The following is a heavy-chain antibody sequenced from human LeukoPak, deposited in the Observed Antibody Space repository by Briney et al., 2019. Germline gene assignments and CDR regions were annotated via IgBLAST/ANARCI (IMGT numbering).Heavy chain of an antibody. V-gene: IGHV1-8*01. Sequence: ASVKVSCKASGYTFTSYDINWVRQATGQGLEWMGWMNPNSGNTGYVQKFRGRVTMTRNTSISTAYMELSSLRSEDTAVYYCARAYYDFWSGYYRNPTPFDYWGQGNLVTVSS. J-gene: IGHJ4*02. CDR2: MNPNSGNT. D-gene: IGHD3-3*01. CDR3: ARAYYDFWSGYYRNPTPFDY. CDR1: GYTFTSYD.